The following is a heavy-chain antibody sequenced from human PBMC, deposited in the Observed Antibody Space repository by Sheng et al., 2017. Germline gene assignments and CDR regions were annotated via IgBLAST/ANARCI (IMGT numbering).Heavy chain of an antibody. D-gene: IGHD5-18*01. J-gene: IGHJ6*02. Sequence: QVQLQQWGAGLLKPSETLSLTCAVYGGSFSGYYWSWIRQPPGKGLEWIGEINHSGSTNYNPSLKSRVTISVDTSKNQFSLKLSSVTAADTAVYYCARVFYSWYYYYYGMDVWGQGTTVTVSS. CDR2: INHSGST. CDR3: ARVFYSWYYYYYGMDV. V-gene: IGHV4-34*01. CDR1: GGSFSGYY.